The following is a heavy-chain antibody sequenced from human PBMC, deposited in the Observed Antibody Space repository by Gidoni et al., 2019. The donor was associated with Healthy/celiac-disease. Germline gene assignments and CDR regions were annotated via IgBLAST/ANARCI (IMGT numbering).Heavy chain of an antibody. D-gene: IGHD3-10*01. V-gene: IGHV1-2*04. J-gene: IGHJ3*02. CDR2: INPNSGGT. Sequence: QVQLVQSGAEVKKPGASVKVSCKASGYTFTGYYMHWVRQAPGQGLEWMGWINPNSGGTNYAQKFQGWVTMTRDTSISTAYMELSRLRSDDTAVYYCARDGRIHMPYGSGSYYQRSDAFDIWGQGTMVTVSS. CDR3: ARDGRIHMPYGSGSYYQRSDAFDI. CDR1: GYTFTGYY.